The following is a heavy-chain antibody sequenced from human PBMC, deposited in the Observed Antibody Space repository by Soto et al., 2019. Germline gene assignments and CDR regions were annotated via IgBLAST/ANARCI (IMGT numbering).Heavy chain of an antibody. J-gene: IGHJ4*02. V-gene: IGHV4-59*01. Sequence: QVQLQESGPGLVKPSETLSLTCTVSGGSISSYYWSWIRQPPGKGLEWIGYIYYSGSTNYNPSLTRRVTISVDTSKNQFSLKLSSVTAADTAVYYCARVDDSSGYYYDYWGQGTLVTVSS. CDR3: ARVDDSSGYYYDY. D-gene: IGHD3-22*01. CDR2: IYYSGST. CDR1: GGSISSYY.